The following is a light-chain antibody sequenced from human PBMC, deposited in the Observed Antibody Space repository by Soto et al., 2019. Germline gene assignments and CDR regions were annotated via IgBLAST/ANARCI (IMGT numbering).Light chain of an antibody. CDR1: QGIRND. CDR2: VVS. J-gene: IGKJ1*01. Sequence: DIQMTQSPSSLSASVGDRVTITCRASQGIRNDLLGWYQQKPGKAPKCLIYVVSSLQSGVPSRFSGSGSGTEFTLTISSLQPEDFATYYCLQQDTYPLTFGQGTKVEIK. CDR3: LQQDTYPLT. V-gene: IGKV1-17*01.